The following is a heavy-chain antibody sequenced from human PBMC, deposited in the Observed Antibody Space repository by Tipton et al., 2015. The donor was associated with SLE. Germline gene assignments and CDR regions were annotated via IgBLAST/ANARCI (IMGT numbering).Heavy chain of an antibody. Sequence: SLRLSCAASGFTFNNYWMHWVRQVPGKGLVWVSRINTDGSGTTYADSVKGRFTISRDNAKNTLYLQMNSLRVEDTAVYYCARDRAAQYYSYYYMDVWGKGTTVTIPS. CDR1: GFTFNNYW. V-gene: IGHV3-74*01. D-gene: IGHD6-25*01. CDR2: INTDGSGT. CDR3: ARDRAAQYYSYYYMDV. J-gene: IGHJ6*03.